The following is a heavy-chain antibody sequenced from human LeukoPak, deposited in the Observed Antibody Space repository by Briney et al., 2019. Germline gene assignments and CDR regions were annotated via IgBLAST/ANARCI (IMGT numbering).Heavy chain of an antibody. CDR3: ARSLGYYDY. V-gene: IGHV3-64*01. CDR2: ISSNGGST. Sequence: PGGSLRLSCATSGFTFSSYAMAWVRQAPGKGLEYVSSISSNGGSTYYGNSVKGGFTISRDNSKNTLYLQMDTLTPEDMGVYYCARSLGYYDYWGQGTLVTVSS. CDR1: GFTFSSYA. D-gene: IGHD3-22*01. J-gene: IGHJ4*02.